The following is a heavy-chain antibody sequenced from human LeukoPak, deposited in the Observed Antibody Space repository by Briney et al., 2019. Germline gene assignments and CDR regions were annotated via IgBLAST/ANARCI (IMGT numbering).Heavy chain of an antibody. CDR1: GGSFSGYY. D-gene: IGHD5-24*01. V-gene: IGHV4-34*01. CDR2: INHIGST. CDR3: ARGQGYTFSPRLIDY. J-gene: IGHJ4*02. Sequence: SETLSLTCAVYGGSFSGYYWSWIRQPPGKGLEWIGEINHIGSTNYNPSLKSRVTISVDTSKNQFSLKLSSVTAADTAVYYCARGQGYTFSPRLIDYWGQGTLVTVSS.